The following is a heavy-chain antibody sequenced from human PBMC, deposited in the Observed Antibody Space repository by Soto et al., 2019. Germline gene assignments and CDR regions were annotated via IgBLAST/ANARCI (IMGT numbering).Heavy chain of an antibody. V-gene: IGHV5-51*01. J-gene: IGHJ4*02. CDR3: ARGGVSTRTFDY. Sequence: ESLKISFKGSGYNFPGYWIAWVRQMPGKGLELMGIIYPSDSDTRYRPSFQGQVTISADKSISSAYLQWSSLRASDTAMYYCARGGVSTRTFDYWGQGTPVTVSS. D-gene: IGHD3-3*01. CDR2: IYPSDSDT. CDR1: GYNFPGYW.